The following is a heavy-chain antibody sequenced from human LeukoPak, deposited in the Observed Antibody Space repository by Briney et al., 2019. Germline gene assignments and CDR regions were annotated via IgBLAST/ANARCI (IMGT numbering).Heavy chain of an antibody. CDR2: MNPNSGNT. V-gene: IGHV1-8*03. D-gene: IGHD3-10*01. J-gene: IGHJ4*02. Sequence: ASVKVSCKASGYTFTSYAMNWVRQAPGQGLEWMGWMNPNSGNTGYAQKFQGRVTITRNTSISTAYMELSSLRSEDTAVYYCARGAVVRGVITYYTFDYWGQGTLVTVSS. CDR1: GYTFTSYA. CDR3: ARGAVVRGVITYYTFDY.